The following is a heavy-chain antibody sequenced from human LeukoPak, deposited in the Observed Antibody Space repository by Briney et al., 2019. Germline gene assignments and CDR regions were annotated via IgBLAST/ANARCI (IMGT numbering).Heavy chain of an antibody. V-gene: IGHV3-33*01. J-gene: IGHJ4*02. CDR2: IWYDGSNK. CDR1: GFTFSSYG. D-gene: IGHD6-19*01. CDR3: ARDGSPGYSSGLGY. Sequence: GRSLRLSCAASGFTFSSYGMHWVRQAPGKELEWVAVIWYDGSNKYYADSVKGRFTISRDNSKNTLYLQMNSLRAEDTAVYYCARDGSPGYSSGLGYWGQGTLVTVSS.